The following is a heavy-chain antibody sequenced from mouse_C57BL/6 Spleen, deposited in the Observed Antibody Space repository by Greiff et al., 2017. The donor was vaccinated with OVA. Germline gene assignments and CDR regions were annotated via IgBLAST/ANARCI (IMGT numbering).Heavy chain of an antibody. CDR3: TTLGTTVVGDY. D-gene: IGHD1-1*01. V-gene: IGHV14-4*01. CDR1: GFNIKDDY. CDR2: IDPENGDT. Sequence: EVQVVESGAELVRPGASVKLSCTASGFNIKDDYMHWVKQRPEQGLEWIGWIDPENGDTEYASKFQGKATITADTSSNTAYLQLSSLTSEDTAVYYCTTLGTTVVGDYWGQGTTLTVSS. J-gene: IGHJ2*01.